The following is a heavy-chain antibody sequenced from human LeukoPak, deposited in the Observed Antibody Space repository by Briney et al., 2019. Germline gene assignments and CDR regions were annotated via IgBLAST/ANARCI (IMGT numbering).Heavy chain of an antibody. CDR2: ISSSSSTI. V-gene: IGHV3-48*02. J-gene: IGHJ6*04. CDR1: GFTFSSYS. D-gene: IGHD3-10*01. CDR3: AKDRGNNYNGPGGPGYYSNGMAV. Sequence: GGSLRLSCAASGFTFSSYSMNWVRQAPGKGLEWVSYISSSSSTIYYADSVKGRFTISRDNAKNSLYLQMNSLSDEDTAVYYWAKDRGNNYNGPGGPGYYSNGMAVWAKGPRSPSPQ.